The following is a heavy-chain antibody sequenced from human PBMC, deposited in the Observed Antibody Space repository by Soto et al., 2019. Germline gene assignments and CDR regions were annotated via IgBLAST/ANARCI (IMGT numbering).Heavy chain of an antibody. V-gene: IGHV3-74*01. D-gene: IGHD1-26*01. CDR3: ARGGAMGVDY. Sequence: GGSLRLSCTASGFTFNTHWMHWVRQAPGKGLVWVSRIYFDGITTNYADSVKGRLTVSRDNAKNTVYLHVNTLRDEDTAAYYCARGGAMGVDYWGQGTLVTVSS. J-gene: IGHJ4*02. CDR2: IYFDGITT. CDR1: GFTFNTHW.